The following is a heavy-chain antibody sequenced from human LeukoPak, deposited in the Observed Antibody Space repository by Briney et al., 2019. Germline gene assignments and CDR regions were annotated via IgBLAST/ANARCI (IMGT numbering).Heavy chain of an antibody. J-gene: IGHJ4*02. CDR2: IYYSGSA. V-gene: IGHV4-39*01. CDR3: ARAYGARPYYYFDS. CDR1: GGSISSNGYY. D-gene: IGHD4-17*01. Sequence: ETMSLTCSVSGGSISSNGYYWGWIRQPPGKGLEWIGAIYYSGSAYYNPSLKSRVTISVDTSKNQFSLKVTSVTAADTAVYYCARAYGARPYYYFDSWGQGTLVTVSS.